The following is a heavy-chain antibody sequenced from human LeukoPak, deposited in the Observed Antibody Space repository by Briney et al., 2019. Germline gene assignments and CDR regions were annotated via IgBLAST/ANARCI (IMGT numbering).Heavy chain of an antibody. D-gene: IGHD2-2*01. V-gene: IGHV4-39*01. Sequence: SETLPLTCTVSGGSISSSSYYWGWTRQPPGKGLEWIGSIYYSGSTYYNPSLKSRVTISVDTSKNQFSLKLSSVTAADTAVYYCARSPAGVVVPPWFDPWGQGTLVTVSS. CDR2: IYYSGST. CDR3: ARSPAGVVVPPWFDP. CDR1: GGSISSSSYY. J-gene: IGHJ5*02.